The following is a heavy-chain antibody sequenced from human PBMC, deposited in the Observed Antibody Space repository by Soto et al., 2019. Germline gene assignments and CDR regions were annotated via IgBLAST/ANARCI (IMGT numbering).Heavy chain of an antibody. J-gene: IGHJ4*02. CDR1: GYSFTSYW. CDR3: ARQVRYCTNGVCHRAHFDY. D-gene: IGHD2-8*01. CDR2: IYPGDSDT. Sequence: GESLKISCRGSGYSFTSYWIGWVRQMPGKGLEWMGIIYPGDSDTRYSPSFQGQVTISADKSISTAYLQWSSLKASDTAMYYCARQVRYCTNGVCHRAHFDYWGQGTLVTVSS. V-gene: IGHV5-51*01.